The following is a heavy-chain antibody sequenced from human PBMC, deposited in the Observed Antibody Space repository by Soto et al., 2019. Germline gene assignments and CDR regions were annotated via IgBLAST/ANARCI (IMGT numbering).Heavy chain of an antibody. CDR3: ARIPYYNSRTIFEH. CDR1: GFTVTSNY. D-gene: IGHD3-10*01. J-gene: IGHJ4*02. CDR2: IYAGSIT. Sequence: GRSLRLSCAASGFTVTSNYMSLVRQGAGRGLEWVSFIYAGSITFYADSVKGRFTISRDSSKNSLYLEMNSLRAEDTAVYYCARIPYYNSRTIFEHWGQGTLVTVSS. V-gene: IGHV3-53*01.